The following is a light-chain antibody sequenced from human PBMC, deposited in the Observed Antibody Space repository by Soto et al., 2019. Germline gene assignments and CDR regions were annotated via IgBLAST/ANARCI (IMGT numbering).Light chain of an antibody. CDR3: QQNNKWPPVT. CDR2: GAS. CDR1: QTISND. J-gene: IGKJ4*02. V-gene: IGKV3-15*01. Sequence: EVVMTQSPATVSVSPGEGVTLSCRASQTISNDLAWYQQKPGQAPRLLIYGASTRATGVPARFSGGGSGTEFTLNISSRQSEDFAFYYCQQNNKWPPVTFGGGTKVEIK.